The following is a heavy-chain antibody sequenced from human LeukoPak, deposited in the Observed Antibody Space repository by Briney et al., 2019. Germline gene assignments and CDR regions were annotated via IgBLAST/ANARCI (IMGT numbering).Heavy chain of an antibody. D-gene: IGHD5-18*01. V-gene: IGHV3-30*04. Sequence: GGSLRLSCAASGFTFSSYAMHWVRQAPGKGLEWVAVISYDGSNKYYADSVKGRFTISRDNSKNTLYLQMNSLRAEDTAVYYCARDRRLWSVGLDYWGQGTLVTVSS. CDR2: ISYDGSNK. CDR3: ARDRRLWSVGLDY. CDR1: GFTFSSYA. J-gene: IGHJ4*02.